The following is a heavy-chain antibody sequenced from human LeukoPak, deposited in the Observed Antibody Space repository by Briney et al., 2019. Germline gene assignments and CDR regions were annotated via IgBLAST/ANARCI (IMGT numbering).Heavy chain of an antibody. CDR3: ARGGAARPDY. Sequence: PGGSLRLSCAASGFTFSSYEMNWVRQAPGKGLEWVSYISSSSSSISYADSVKGRFTISRDNAEKSLHLQMNSLRAEDTAVYYCARGGAARPDYWGQGTLVTVSS. CDR2: ISSSSSSI. CDR1: GFTFSSYE. D-gene: IGHD6-6*01. V-gene: IGHV3-48*03. J-gene: IGHJ4*02.